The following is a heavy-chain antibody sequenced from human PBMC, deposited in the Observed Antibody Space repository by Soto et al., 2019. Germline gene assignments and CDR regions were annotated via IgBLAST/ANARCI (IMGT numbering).Heavy chain of an antibody. Sequence: AGGSLRLSCAASRFTFSNYAMSWVRQAPGKGLEWVSSIGATGATTYYADSVKGRFTISRDNSKNTLHLQMNSLRAEDTAVYYCAKVVVAVTGFDNWGQGTLVTVS. D-gene: IGHD4-17*01. CDR2: IGATGATT. J-gene: IGHJ4*02. V-gene: IGHV3-23*01. CDR1: RFTFSNYA. CDR3: AKVVVAVTGFDN.